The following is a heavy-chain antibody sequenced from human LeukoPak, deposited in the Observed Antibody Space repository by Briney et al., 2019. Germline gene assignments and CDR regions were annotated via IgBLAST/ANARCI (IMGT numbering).Heavy chain of an antibody. Sequence: SETLSLTCTVSGGSISSSSYYWGWIRQPPGKGLEWIGSIYFGGSTYYNPSLKSRVTISVDTSKNQFSLKLSSVTAADTAVYYCARVGTYSSSYYYYGMDVWGQGTTVTVSS. CDR3: ARVGTYSSSYYYYGMDV. CDR2: IYFGGST. V-gene: IGHV4-39*07. D-gene: IGHD6-13*01. J-gene: IGHJ6*02. CDR1: GGSISSSSYY.